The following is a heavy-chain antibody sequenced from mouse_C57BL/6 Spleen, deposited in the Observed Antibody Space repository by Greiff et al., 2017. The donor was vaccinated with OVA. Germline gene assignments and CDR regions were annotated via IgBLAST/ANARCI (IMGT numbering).Heavy chain of an antibody. D-gene: IGHD3-3*01. CDR2: ILPGSGST. Sequence: QVQLKQSGAELMKPGASVKLSCKATGYTFTGYWIEWVKQRPGHGLEWIGEILPGSGSTNYNEKFKGKATFTADTSSNPAYMQLSSLTTEDSAIYYGARAGPSPPFAYWGQGTLVTVSA. J-gene: IGHJ3*01. V-gene: IGHV1-9*01. CDR3: ARAGPSPPFAY. CDR1: GYTFTGYW.